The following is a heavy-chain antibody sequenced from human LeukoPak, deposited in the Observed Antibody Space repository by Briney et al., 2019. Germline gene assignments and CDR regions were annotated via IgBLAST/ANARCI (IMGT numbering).Heavy chain of an antibody. D-gene: IGHD5-18*01. CDR1: GGSISSYY. J-gene: IGHJ5*02. CDR3: ARTGYSYGYHWFDP. V-gene: IGHV4-4*07. Sequence: SETLSLTCTVSGGSISSYYWSWIRQPAGKGLEWIGRIYTSGSTNYNPSLKSRVTMSVDTSKNQFSLKLSSVTAADTAVYYCARTGYSYGYHWFDPWGQGTLVTVSS. CDR2: IYTSGST.